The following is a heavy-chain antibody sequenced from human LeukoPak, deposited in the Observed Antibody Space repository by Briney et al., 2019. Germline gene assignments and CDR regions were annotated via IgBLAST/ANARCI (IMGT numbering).Heavy chain of an antibody. CDR1: GFTFSSYG. J-gene: IGHJ4*02. CDR2: ISYDGSNK. Sequence: QPGRSLRLSCAASGFTFSSYGMHWVRQAPGKGLEWVAVISYDGSNKYYADSVKGRFTISRDNSKNTLYLQMNSLRAEDTAVYYCAKSQIVAATKVSDYFDYWGQGTLVTVSS. V-gene: IGHV3-30*18. D-gene: IGHD1-26*01. CDR3: AKSQIVAATKVSDYFDY.